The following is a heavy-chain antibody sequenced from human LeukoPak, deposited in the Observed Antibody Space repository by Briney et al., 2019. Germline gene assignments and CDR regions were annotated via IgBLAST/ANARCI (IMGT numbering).Heavy chain of an antibody. J-gene: IGHJ3*02. V-gene: IGHV3-30*04. CDR2: ISHDERTK. D-gene: IGHD2-15*01. CDR1: GFNFDNYA. CDR3: AKDRKWVATACDI. Sequence: GGSLRLSCVASGFNFDNYAMHWVRQPLGKGLEWVAVISHDERTKYYADSMKGRITISRDNSKNTVFLQMNSLRAEDTAVYYCAKDRKWVATACDIWGQGTMVTVSS.